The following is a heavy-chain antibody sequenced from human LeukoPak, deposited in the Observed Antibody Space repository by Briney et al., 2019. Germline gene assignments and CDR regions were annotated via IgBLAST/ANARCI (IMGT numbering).Heavy chain of an antibody. CDR1: GFTFSSYA. D-gene: IGHD2-2*01. Sequence: GGSLRLSCAASGFTFSSYAMHWVRQAPGKGLEWVAVISYDGSNKYYADSMKGRFTISRDNSKNTLYLQMNSLRAEDTAVYYCARDREYQLLFWFDPWGQGTLVTVSS. J-gene: IGHJ5*02. V-gene: IGHV3-30*01. CDR2: ISYDGSNK. CDR3: ARDREYQLLFWFDP.